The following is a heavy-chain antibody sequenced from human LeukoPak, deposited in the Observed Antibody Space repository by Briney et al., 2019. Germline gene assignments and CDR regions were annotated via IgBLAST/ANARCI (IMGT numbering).Heavy chain of an antibody. D-gene: IGHD1/OR15-1a*01. CDR3: ARGLNTSPGVDY. CDR1: GFIFSTYW. Sequence: PGGSLRLSCSASGFIFSTYWMNWVRQAPGKGLEWVANIKEDGSEKDYADSVKGRFTISRDNAKNSVFLQMNSPRDEDTAVYYCARGLNTSPGVDYWGQGTLVTVPS. V-gene: IGHV3-7*01. J-gene: IGHJ4*02. CDR2: IKEDGSEK.